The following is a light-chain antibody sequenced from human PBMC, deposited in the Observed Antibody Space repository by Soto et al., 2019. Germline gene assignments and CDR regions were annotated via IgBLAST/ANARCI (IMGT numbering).Light chain of an antibody. Sequence: QSVLTQPASVSASPGQSIAISCTGTSSDVGGYNYVSWYQQNPGKAPKLMIYDVSNRPSGVSNRFSGSKSGNTASLTISGLQAEDEADYYCSSYTSSGTRVFRTGTKLTVL. V-gene: IGLV2-14*01. CDR2: DVS. J-gene: IGLJ1*01. CDR1: SSDVGGYNY. CDR3: SSYTSSGTRV.